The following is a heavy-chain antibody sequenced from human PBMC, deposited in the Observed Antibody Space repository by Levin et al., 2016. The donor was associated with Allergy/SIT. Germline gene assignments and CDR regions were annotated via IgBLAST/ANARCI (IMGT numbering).Heavy chain of an antibody. CDR1: GYTLTELS. D-gene: IGHD4-23*01. Sequence: ASVKVSCKVSGYTLTELSMHWVRQAPGKGLEWMGGFDPEDGETIYAQKFQGRVTMTEDTSTDTAYMELSSLRSDDTAVYYCARVKERWALQTTGGWFDPWGQGTLVTVSS. CDR3: ARVKERWALQTTGGWFDP. CDR2: FDPEDGET. J-gene: IGHJ5*02. V-gene: IGHV1-24*01.